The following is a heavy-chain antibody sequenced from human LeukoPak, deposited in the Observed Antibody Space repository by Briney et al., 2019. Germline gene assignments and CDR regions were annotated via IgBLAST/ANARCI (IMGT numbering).Heavy chain of an antibody. D-gene: IGHD1-26*01. V-gene: IGHV4-59*01. CDR2: IYYSGST. Sequence: SETLSLICTLSGGSISSYDWIWIRQPPGKGLEWIGYIYYSGSTNYNPSLKSRVTISVDTSKNQFSLKLSSVTAADTAVYYCATLKVGATGHKDFWGKGTTVTVSP. CDR1: GGSISSYD. J-gene: IGHJ6*04. CDR3: ATLKVGATGHKDF.